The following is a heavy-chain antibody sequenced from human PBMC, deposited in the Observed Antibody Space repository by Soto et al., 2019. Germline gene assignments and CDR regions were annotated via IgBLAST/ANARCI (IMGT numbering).Heavy chain of an antibody. Sequence: GGSLRLSCAASGFTFSSYGMHWVRQAPGKGLEWVAVISYDGSNKYYADSVKGRSTISRDNSKNTLYLQMNSLRAEDTAVYYCAKDNAWILVVPRATLDVWGQGTTVTGSS. CDR2: ISYDGSNK. CDR1: GFTFSSYG. V-gene: IGHV3-30*18. D-gene: IGHD2-2*01. J-gene: IGHJ6*02. CDR3: AKDNAWILVVPRATLDV.